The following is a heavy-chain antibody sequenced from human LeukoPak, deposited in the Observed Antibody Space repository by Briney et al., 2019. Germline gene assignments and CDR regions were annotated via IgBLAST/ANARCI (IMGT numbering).Heavy chain of an antibody. CDR3: AGVPAAIHDHYYYMDV. CDR1: GGSISRYY. J-gene: IGHJ6*03. Sequence: SETLSLTCTVSGGSISRYYWSWIRQPAGKGLEWIGRIYTSGSTNYNPSLKSRVTMSVDTSKNQFSLKLSSVTAADTAVYYCAGVPAAIHDHYYYMDVWGKGTTVTVSS. D-gene: IGHD2-2*02. CDR2: IYTSGST. V-gene: IGHV4-4*07.